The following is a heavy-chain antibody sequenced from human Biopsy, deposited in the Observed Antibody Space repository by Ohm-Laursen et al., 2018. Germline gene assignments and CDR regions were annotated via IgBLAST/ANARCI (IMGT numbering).Heavy chain of an antibody. CDR3: ARGMRSSGWPYFDS. J-gene: IGHJ4*02. Sequence: SETLSLTCTVSGDSVSSGSFYWTWIRQPPGQGLEYIGYIYDRGSTANYNPSLKSRVTMSVDVPKNQFSLKLSSVTAADTAIYYCARGMRSSGWPYFDSWGQGTLVTVSS. D-gene: IGHD6-19*01. V-gene: IGHV4-61*01. CDR1: GDSVSSGSFY. CDR2: IYDRGSTA.